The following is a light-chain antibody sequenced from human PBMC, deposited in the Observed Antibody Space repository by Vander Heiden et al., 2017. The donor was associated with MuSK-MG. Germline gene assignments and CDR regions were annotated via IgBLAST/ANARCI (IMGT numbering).Light chain of an antibody. CDR1: QSIINY. CDR3: QQCCNRPET. CDR2: ESS. V-gene: IGKV3-11*01. J-gene: IGKJ1*01. Sequence: DIVLTQSPATLSLSPGEGATLSCRASQSIINYLAWYQQKPGQAPRLLIYESSNRATRIPTRFRGSGSGTDFTLTISSLEAEDFAVYYCQQCCNRPETFGQGTRVEIK.